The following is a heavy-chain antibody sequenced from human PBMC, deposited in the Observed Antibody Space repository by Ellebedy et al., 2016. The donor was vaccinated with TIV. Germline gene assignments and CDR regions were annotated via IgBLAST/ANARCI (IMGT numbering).Heavy chain of an antibody. CDR1: GFTFSNYD. Sequence: PGGSLRLSCAASGFTFSNYDMHWVRQAPGKGLEYVSAISSNGGTTYYADSVKGRFTISRDNSKNTLYLQMGSLRAEDMDVYFCARDNLIGSYGDHGLESFWNFDVWGRGTLVTVSS. J-gene: IGHJ2*01. D-gene: IGHD4-17*01. CDR2: ISSNGGTT. CDR3: ARDNLIGSYGDHGLESFWNFDV. V-gene: IGHV3-64*02.